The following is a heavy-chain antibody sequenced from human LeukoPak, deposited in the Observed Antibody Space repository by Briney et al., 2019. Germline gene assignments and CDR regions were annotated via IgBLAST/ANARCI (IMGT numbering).Heavy chain of an antibody. CDR2: IYHSRSN. Sequence: PSETLSLTCAVSGGSISSGGYSWSWIRQPPGKGLEWIGYIYHSRSNYYNPALKSRVTISVDRSKNHFSLKLSSVTAADTDVYYCARVAGDHDAFDIWGQGTMVTVSS. CDR1: GGSISSGGYS. CDR3: ARVAGDHDAFDI. J-gene: IGHJ3*02. V-gene: IGHV4-30-2*01. D-gene: IGHD3-10*01.